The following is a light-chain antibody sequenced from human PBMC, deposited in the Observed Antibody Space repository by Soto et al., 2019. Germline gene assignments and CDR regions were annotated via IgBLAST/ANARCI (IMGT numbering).Light chain of an antibody. CDR1: SGHRSYA. Sequence: QLVLTQSPSASASLGVSVKLTCTLSSGHRSYAIAWHQQQPEKGPRFLMKLNSDGSHRKGDGIPDRFSGSSSGAERYLTISSLQSEDEADYYCQTWGTGIHVVFGGGTKLTVL. V-gene: IGLV4-69*01. CDR2: LNSDGSH. J-gene: IGLJ2*01. CDR3: QTWGTGIHVV.